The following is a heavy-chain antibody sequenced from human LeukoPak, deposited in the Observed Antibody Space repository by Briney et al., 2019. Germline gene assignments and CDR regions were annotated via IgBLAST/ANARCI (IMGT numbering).Heavy chain of an antibody. D-gene: IGHD3-16*01. CDR3: AKVSVCYGCYLDY. CDR2: INGAGDNT. CDR1: GYTFSSHG. Sequence: PGGFLRLSCAASGYTFSSHGLTWVRQAPGKGLECDSTINGAGDNTYYAETVKGRFTISRDNSKNTLYLQMHSLRAEDTAIYYCAKVSVCYGCYLDYWGQGTLVTVS. V-gene: IGHV3-23*01. J-gene: IGHJ4*02.